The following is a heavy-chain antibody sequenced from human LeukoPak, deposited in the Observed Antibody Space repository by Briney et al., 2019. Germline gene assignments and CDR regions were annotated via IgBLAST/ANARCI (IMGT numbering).Heavy chain of an antibody. J-gene: IGHJ5*02. V-gene: IGHV3-33*01. D-gene: IGHD3-16*02. Sequence: PGRSLRLSCAASGFTFSSYGMHWVRQAPGKGLEWVAVIWYDGSNKYHADSVKGRFTISRDNSKNTLYLQMNSLRAEDTAVYYCARGAQPYYDYVWGSYRHNWFDPWGQGTLVTVSS. CDR2: IWYDGSNK. CDR1: GFTFSSYG. CDR3: ARGAQPYYDYVWGSYRHNWFDP.